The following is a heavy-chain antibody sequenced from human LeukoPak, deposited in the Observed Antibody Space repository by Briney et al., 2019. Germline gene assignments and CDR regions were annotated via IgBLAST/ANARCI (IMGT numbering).Heavy chain of an antibody. D-gene: IGHD6-19*01. V-gene: IGHV4-39*01. Sequence: SAPLSLTCTVSGGSISSSSYYWGWIRQPPGKGLEWIGGIYYSGSTYYNPSLKSRVTTSVDTSKNQFSLKLSSVTAADTAVYYCARQDGYSSGWYFDYWGQGTLVTVSS. CDR1: GGSISSSSYY. CDR2: IYYSGST. CDR3: ARQDGYSSGWYFDY. J-gene: IGHJ4*02.